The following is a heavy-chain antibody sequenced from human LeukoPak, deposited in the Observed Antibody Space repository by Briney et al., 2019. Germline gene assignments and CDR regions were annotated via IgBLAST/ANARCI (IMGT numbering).Heavy chain of an antibody. Sequence: ASVKVSCKASGYTFTSYDVNWVRQATGQGLEWMGWMNPNSGNTGYAQKFQGRVTMTRNTSISTAYMELSSLRSEDTAVYYCASAPHYYGSGSSHYYYYYMDVWGKGTTVTVSS. CDR1: GYTFTSYD. J-gene: IGHJ6*03. CDR3: ASAPHYYGSGSSHYYYYYMDV. CDR2: MNPNSGNT. D-gene: IGHD3-10*01. V-gene: IGHV1-8*01.